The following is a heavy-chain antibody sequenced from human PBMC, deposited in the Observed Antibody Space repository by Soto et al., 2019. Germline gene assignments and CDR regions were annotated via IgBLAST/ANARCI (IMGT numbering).Heavy chain of an antibody. J-gene: IGHJ4*02. CDR2: VYYSGST. CDR3: ASYNFGVFFDY. Sequence: PSDTLSLTCTVSCASISVHIYYWTWIRQPPGKGLEWIGYVYYSGSTNYNPSLKSRATISVDTSKKQFSLKLSSVTAADTAVYYCASYNFGVFFDYWGQGTLVTVSS. V-gene: IGHV4-61*01. D-gene: IGHD3-3*01. CDR1: CASISVHIYY.